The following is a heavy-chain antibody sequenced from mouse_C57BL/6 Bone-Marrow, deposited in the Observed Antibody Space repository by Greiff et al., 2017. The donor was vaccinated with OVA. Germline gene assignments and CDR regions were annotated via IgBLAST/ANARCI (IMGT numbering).Heavy chain of an antibody. D-gene: IGHD3-1*01. V-gene: IGHV5-4*01. CDR1: GFTFSSYA. J-gene: IGHJ3*01. Sequence: EVKLVESGGGLVKPGGSLKLSCAASGFTFSSYAMSWVRQTPEKRLEWVATISDGGSYTYYPDNVKGRFTISRDNAKNNLYLQMSHLKSEDTAMYYCARDEGLHHGFAYWGQGTLVTVSA. CDR2: ISDGGSYT. CDR3: ARDEGLHHGFAY.